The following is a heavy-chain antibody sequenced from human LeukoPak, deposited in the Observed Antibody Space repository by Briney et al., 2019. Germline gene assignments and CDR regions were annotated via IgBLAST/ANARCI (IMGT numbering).Heavy chain of an antibody. V-gene: IGHV4-34*01. Sequence: SETLSLTCAVYGGSFSGYYWSWVRQPPGKGLEWIGEINHSGSTNYNPSLKSRVTISVDTSKNQFSLKLSSVTAADTAVYYRARKATFRHMVRGASGLDWFDPWGQGTLVTVSS. CDR3: ARKATFRHMVRGASGLDWFDP. J-gene: IGHJ5*02. D-gene: IGHD3-10*01. CDR1: GGSFSGYY. CDR2: INHSGST.